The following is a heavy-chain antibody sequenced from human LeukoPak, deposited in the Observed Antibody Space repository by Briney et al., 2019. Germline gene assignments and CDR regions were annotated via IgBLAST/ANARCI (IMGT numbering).Heavy chain of an antibody. Sequence: SQTLSLTCAISGDSVSTNSAAWNWIRQSPSRGLEWLGRTYYWSNWYNDYAVSVRSRITINPDTSKNHFSLQLNSVTPEDTAVYYCARGGIGYCTSSSCYFDSWGQGTLVTVSS. D-gene: IGHD2-2*01. J-gene: IGHJ4*02. CDR1: GDSVSTNSAA. CDR3: ARGGIGYCTSSSCYFDS. V-gene: IGHV6-1*01. CDR2: TYYWSNWYN.